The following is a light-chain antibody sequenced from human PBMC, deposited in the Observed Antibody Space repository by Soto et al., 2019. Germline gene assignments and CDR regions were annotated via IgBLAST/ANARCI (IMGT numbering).Light chain of an antibody. CDR3: AAWDDSLSGWV. CDR1: RSNVETNY. V-gene: IGLV1-47*01. Sequence: SVLTQPPSASGTPGQTVTISCSGSRSNVETNYVYWYQQLPGTAPKLLIYRNNQRPSWVPDRFSASESGPSASLAISGLRSEDEADYYCAAWDDSLSGWVFGGGTKVTVL. J-gene: IGLJ3*02. CDR2: RNN.